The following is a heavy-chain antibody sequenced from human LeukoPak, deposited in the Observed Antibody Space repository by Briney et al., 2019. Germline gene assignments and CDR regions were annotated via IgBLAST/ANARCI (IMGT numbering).Heavy chain of an antibody. D-gene: IGHD5-18*01. J-gene: IGHJ4*02. V-gene: IGHV4-59*08. CDR1: GASISSHY. CDR2: INHSGST. Sequence: SGTLSLTCTVSGASISSHYWSWIRQPPPAGLEWLQYINHSGSTPYHPSLNSRATISVDTSNSQFSLWLSSVTAAETAIYYCATACGNSYGCYFDYWGQGTLVS. CDR3: ATACGNSYGCYFDY.